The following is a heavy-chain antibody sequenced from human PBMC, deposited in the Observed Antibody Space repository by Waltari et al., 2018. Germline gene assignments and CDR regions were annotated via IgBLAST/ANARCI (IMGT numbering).Heavy chain of an antibody. J-gene: IGHJ4*02. CDR3: AKALLELLDY. CDR1: GFTFSSYG. D-gene: IGHD1-7*01. V-gene: IGHV3-30*02. CDR2: IRYDGSNK. Sequence: QVQLVESGGGVVQPGGSLRLSCAASGFTFSSYGMHWVRQAPGKGLDWVAFIRYDGSNKYYADSVKGRFTISRDNSKNTLYLQMNSLRAEDTAVYYCAKALLELLDYWGQGTLVTVSS.